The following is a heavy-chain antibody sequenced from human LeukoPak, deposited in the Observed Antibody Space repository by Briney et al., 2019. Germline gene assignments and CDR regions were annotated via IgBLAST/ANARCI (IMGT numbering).Heavy chain of an antibody. Sequence: SETLALTCTVSGGSISSYFWTWIRQPAGKGLEWIGHIYTSGSTKYNPSLKSRVTMSVDTSKNQFSLKLNSVTAADTALYYCARERCGGDCYYYFNGMDVWGQGTPVTVSS. D-gene: IGHD2-21*02. CDR1: GGSISSYF. V-gene: IGHV4-4*07. CDR3: ARERCGGDCYYYFNGMDV. J-gene: IGHJ6*02. CDR2: IYTSGST.